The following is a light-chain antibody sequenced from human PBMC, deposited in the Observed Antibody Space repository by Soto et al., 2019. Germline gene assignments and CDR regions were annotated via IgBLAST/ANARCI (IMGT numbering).Light chain of an antibody. V-gene: IGKV1-39*01. CDR1: QNISNY. Sequence: DMQMTQSPSSLSASVGDRVSITCRSSQNISNYLHWYQQRPGKAPKLLIYAASNLRSGVPSRFSGSGSGTDFTLTISSLQSEDFATYYCQHYNSYSEAFGQGTKVDIK. CDR3: QHYNSYSEA. J-gene: IGKJ1*01. CDR2: AAS.